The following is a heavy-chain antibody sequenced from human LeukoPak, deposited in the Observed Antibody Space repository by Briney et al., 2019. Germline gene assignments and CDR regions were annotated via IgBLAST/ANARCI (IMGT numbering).Heavy chain of an antibody. CDR2: ISSSSSTI. CDR1: GFTFSSYS. V-gene: IGHV3-48*01. Sequence: GGSLRLSCAASGFTFSSYSMNWVRQAPGKGLEWVSYISSSSSTIYYADSVKGRFTISRDNAKNSLYLQMNSLRAEGTAVYYCARDPLVDDGGLPVWGQGTLVTVSS. D-gene: IGHD2-2*01. J-gene: IGHJ4*02. CDR3: ARDPLVDDGGLPV.